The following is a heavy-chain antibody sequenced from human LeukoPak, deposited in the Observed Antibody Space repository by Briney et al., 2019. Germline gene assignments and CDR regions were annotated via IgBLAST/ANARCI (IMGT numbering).Heavy chain of an antibody. CDR3: ARVSMVTTGYYYYYYMDV. CDR1: GGSTSSSNYY. CDR2: IYYSGST. D-gene: IGHD2/OR15-2a*01. Sequence: SETLSLTCTVSGGSTSSSNYYWGWIRQPPGKGLKWIGSIYYSGSTYYNPSLKSRVTISGDTSKNQFSLKLSSVTAADTAVYYCARVSMVTTGYYYYYYMDVWGKGTTVTVSS. V-gene: IGHV4-39*01. J-gene: IGHJ6*03.